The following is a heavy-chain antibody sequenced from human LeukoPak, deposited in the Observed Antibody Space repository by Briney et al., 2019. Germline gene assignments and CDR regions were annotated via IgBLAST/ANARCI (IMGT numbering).Heavy chain of an antibody. CDR3: ARGHEAGTGFGYYYYGMDV. V-gene: IGHV3-74*01. Sequence: GSLRLSCAASGFTFSSYWMHWVRQAPGKGLVWVSRINSDGSSTSYADSVKGRFTISRDNAKNTLCLQMNSLRAEDTAVYYCARGHEAGTGFGYYYYGMDVWGQGTTVTVSS. CDR1: GFTFSSYW. D-gene: IGHD6-19*01. J-gene: IGHJ6*02. CDR2: INSDGSST.